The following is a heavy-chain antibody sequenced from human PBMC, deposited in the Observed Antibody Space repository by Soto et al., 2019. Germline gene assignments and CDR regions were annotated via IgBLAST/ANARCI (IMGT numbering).Heavy chain of an antibody. Sequence: GASVKVSCKASGYTFTGYYMHWVRQAPVQGLEWMGWINPNSCGTNYAQKFQGCVTMTRDTSISTAYMELSRLRSDDTAVYYCARATVTEFMFDYWGQGTLVTVSS. CDR2: INPNSCGT. CDR1: GYTFTGYY. CDR3: ARATVTEFMFDY. J-gene: IGHJ4*02. D-gene: IGHD4-17*01. V-gene: IGHV1-2*04.